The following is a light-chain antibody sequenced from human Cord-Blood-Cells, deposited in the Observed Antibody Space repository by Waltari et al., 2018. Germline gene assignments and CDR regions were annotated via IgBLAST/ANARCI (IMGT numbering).Light chain of an antibody. CDR3: QQYNNWPRT. Sequence: EIVMTQSPATVAGATGERATLSCRASPSDSSNLARYQQKPGQAPRLLIYGASTRATGIPARFSGSGSGTEFTLTISSLQSEDFAVYYCQQYNNWPRTFGQGTKVEIK. CDR1: PSDSSN. J-gene: IGKJ1*01. V-gene: IGKV3-15*01. CDR2: GAS.